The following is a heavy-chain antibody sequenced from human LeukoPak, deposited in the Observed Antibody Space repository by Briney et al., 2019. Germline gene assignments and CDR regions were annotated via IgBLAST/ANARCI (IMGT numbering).Heavy chain of an antibody. CDR3: ARVEMATIGGPFDY. D-gene: IGHD5-24*01. J-gene: IGHJ4*02. CDR1: GYTFTSYD. CDR2: MKPTSGNT. V-gene: IGHV1-8*03. Sequence: ASVKVSCKASGYTFTSYDINWVRQATGQGLEWMGWMKPTSGNTGYAQKFQGRVTITRNTSITTAYMELSSLRSEDTAGYYCARVEMATIGGPFDYSGQGSLVTVSS.